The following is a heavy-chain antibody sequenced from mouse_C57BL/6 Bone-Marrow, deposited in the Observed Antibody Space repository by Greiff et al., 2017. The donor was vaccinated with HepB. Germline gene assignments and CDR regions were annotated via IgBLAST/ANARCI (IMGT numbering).Heavy chain of an antibody. Sequence: VKLQESGAELVKPGASVKMSCKASGYTFTTYPIEWMKQNHGKSLEWIGNFHPYNDDTKYNEKFKGKATLTVEKSSSTVYLELSRLTSDDSAVYYCARTYDGYGGYYFDYWGQGTTLTVSS. CDR3: ARTYDGYGGYYFDY. CDR1: GYTFTTYP. CDR2: FHPYNDDT. J-gene: IGHJ2*01. D-gene: IGHD2-3*01. V-gene: IGHV1-47*01.